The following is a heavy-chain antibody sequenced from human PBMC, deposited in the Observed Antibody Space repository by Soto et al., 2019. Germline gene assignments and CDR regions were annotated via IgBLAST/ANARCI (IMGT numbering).Heavy chain of an antibody. Sequence: PGGSLRLSCETSGFPFGIYTMNWVRQAPGKGLEWVSTISSIGTYIDYADSVEGRFAISRDDAKNSVFLEMTSLRVDDTAVYYCAREGSYHEFWGQGTLVTVSS. D-gene: IGHD1-26*01. CDR1: GFPFGIYT. CDR3: AREGSYHEF. V-gene: IGHV3-21*01. J-gene: IGHJ4*02. CDR2: ISSIGTYI.